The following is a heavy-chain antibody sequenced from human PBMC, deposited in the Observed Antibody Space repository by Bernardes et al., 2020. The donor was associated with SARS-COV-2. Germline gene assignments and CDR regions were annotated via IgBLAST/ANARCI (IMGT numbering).Heavy chain of an antibody. Sequence: SETLSLTCAVSGDSLSSTSHYWGWVRQPPGKGLQWLASLYYTADTYYNPSLKSRLTISVDMSKNQFSLNLYSVTAADTAVYYCARKLSFDHTIDYWGQGTLVIVSS. J-gene: IGHJ4*02. CDR3: ARKLSFDHTIDY. CDR2: LYYTADT. CDR1: GDSLSSTSHY. D-gene: IGHD3-9*01. V-gene: IGHV4-39*01.